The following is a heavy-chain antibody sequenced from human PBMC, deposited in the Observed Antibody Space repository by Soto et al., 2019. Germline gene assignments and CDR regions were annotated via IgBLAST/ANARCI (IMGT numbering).Heavy chain of an antibody. CDR1: GFTFSSYA. CDR3: AKDPHYCSGXSCYGGGLFDMFDY. V-gene: IGHV3-23*01. CDR2: ISGSGGST. J-gene: IGHJ4*02. D-gene: IGHD2-15*01. Sequence: PGGSLRLSCAASGFTFSSYAMSWVRQAPGKGLEWVSAISGSGGSTYYADSVKGRFTISRDNSKNTLYLQMNSLRAEDTAVYYSAKDPHYCSGXSCYGGGLFDMFDYWGQGTLVTVSS.